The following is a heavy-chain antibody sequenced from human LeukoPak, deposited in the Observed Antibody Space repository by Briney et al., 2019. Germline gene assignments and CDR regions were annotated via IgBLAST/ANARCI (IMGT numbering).Heavy chain of an antibody. V-gene: IGHV1-2*02. D-gene: IGHD3-22*01. Sequence: ASVTVSCTASGFPFNGYYMHWVRQAPGQGLEWMGWINPNSGDANYAQKFQGRVTMTRDTSISTAYMELRRLRSDDTAVYHCAREGDSSADAFDIWGQGTMVTVSS. J-gene: IGHJ3*02. CDR3: AREGDSSADAFDI. CDR2: INPNSGDA. CDR1: GFPFNGYY.